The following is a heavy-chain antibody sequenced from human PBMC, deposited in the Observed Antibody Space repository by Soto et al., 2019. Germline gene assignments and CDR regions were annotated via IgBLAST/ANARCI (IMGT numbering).Heavy chain of an antibody. D-gene: IGHD4-17*01. CDR1: GGSISSYY. CDR2: IYTSGST. CDR3: ARSWDYGDQYYFDY. J-gene: IGHJ4*02. V-gene: IGHV4-4*07. Sequence: SETLSLTCTVSGGSISSYYWSWIRQPAGKGLEWIGRIYTSGSTNYNPSLKSRVTMSVDTSKNQFSLKLSSVTAADTAVYYCARSWDYGDQYYFDYWGQGTLVTVSS.